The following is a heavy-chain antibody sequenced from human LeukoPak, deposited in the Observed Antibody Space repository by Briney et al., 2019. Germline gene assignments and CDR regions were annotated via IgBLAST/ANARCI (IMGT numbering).Heavy chain of an antibody. Sequence: PGGSLRLSCAASGFTFSASWMTWVRQAPGKGLEWVANIKQDGSEKYYVDSVKGRFTISRGNAKSSLHLQMNSLRVEDTALYYCAGGFSGADFWGQGTLVTVSS. J-gene: IGHJ4*02. CDR3: AGGFSGADF. D-gene: IGHD1-26*01. CDR2: IKQDGSEK. CDR1: GFTFSASW. V-gene: IGHV3-7*04.